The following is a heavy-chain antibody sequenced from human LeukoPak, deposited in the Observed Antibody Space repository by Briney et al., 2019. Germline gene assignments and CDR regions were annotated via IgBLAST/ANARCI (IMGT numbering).Heavy chain of an antibody. Sequence: PSETLSLTCTVSGGSISSSSYYWGWIRQPPGKGLEWIGSIYYSGSTYYNPSLKSRVTISVDTSKNQFSLKLSAVTAADTAVYYCARFLDYDSAWGQGTLVTVSS. CDR2: IYYSGST. D-gene: IGHD3-22*01. V-gene: IGHV4-39*07. CDR1: GGSISSSSYY. CDR3: ARFLDYDSA. J-gene: IGHJ5*02.